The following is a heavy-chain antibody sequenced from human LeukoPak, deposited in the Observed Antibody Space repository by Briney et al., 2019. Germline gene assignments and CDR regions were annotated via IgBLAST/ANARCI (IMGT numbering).Heavy chain of an antibody. Sequence: GGSLRLSCAASGFTFSSYSMNWVRQAPGKGLEWVSPISSSSSYIYYADSVKGRFTISRDNAKNSLYLQMNSLRAEDTAVYYCARVSGIRYCSSTSCYYYYGMDVWGQGTTVTVSS. CDR3: ARVSGIRYCSSTSCYYYYGMDV. D-gene: IGHD2-2*01. CDR1: GFTFSSYS. V-gene: IGHV3-21*01. CDR2: ISSSSSYI. J-gene: IGHJ6*02.